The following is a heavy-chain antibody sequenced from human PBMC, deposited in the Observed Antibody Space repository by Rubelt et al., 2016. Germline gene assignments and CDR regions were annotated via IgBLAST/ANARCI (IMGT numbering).Heavy chain of an antibody. Sequence: QVQLVQSGAEVKKPGASVKVSCKASGYTFTSYAMHWVRQAPGQRLEWMGWINAGNGNTKYSQKFQGRVTITRDPSASTAYMELSSLRSEDTAVYYCARGGLSELLWFGESRIDYWGQGTLVTVSS. CDR1: GYTFTSYA. J-gene: IGHJ4*02. CDR2: INAGNGNT. V-gene: IGHV1-3*01. D-gene: IGHD3-10*01. CDR3: ARGGLSELLWFGESRIDY.